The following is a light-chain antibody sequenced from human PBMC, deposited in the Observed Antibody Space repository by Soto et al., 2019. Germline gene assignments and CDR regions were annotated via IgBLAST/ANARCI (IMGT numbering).Light chain of an antibody. V-gene: IGKV3-20*01. Sequence: EIALPQSPGTLSLSPGVSATLSCRASQSVSSSYLAWYQQKPGQAPRLFIYGASSRATGIPDRFSGSGSGTDFTLTISRLEPEDFAVYYCQQYGSSPRTFGQGTKV. CDR2: GAS. J-gene: IGKJ1*01. CDR3: QQYGSSPRT. CDR1: QSVSSSY.